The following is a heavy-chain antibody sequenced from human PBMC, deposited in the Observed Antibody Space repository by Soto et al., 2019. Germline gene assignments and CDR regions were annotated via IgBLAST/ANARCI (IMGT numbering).Heavy chain of an antibody. Sequence: GGSLRLSCAASGFTVSSNYMSWVRQAPGKGLEWVSVIYSGGSTYYADSVKGRFTISRDNSKNTLYLQMNSLRAEDTAVYYCARASLFYGDYEAYDAFDIWGQGTMVTVSS. V-gene: IGHV3-66*01. CDR3: ARASLFYGDYEAYDAFDI. CDR2: IYSGGST. CDR1: GFTVSSNY. D-gene: IGHD4-17*01. J-gene: IGHJ3*02.